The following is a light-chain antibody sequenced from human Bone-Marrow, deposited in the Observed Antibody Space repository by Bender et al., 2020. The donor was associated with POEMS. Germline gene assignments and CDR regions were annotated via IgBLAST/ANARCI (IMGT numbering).Light chain of an antibody. CDR3: GTWDTTLRGVV. CDR1: SSNIGNNY. CDR2: DNN. Sequence: QSMLTQPPSVSAAPGQKLTISCSGSSSNIGNNYVFWYQQVPGTAPKLLIYDNNERPSGIPDRFSASKSGTSATLGITGLQTADEADYYCGTWDTTLRGVVFGGATKLTVL. V-gene: IGLV1-51*01. J-gene: IGLJ2*01.